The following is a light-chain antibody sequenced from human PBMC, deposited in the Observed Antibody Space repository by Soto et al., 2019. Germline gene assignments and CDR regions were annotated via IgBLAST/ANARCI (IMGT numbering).Light chain of an antibody. CDR2: GAS. Sequence: EIVLTQSPGTLSLSPGERATLSCRASQSVSSSYLAWYQQKPGQAPRLLIYGASSRATGIPDRFSGSASGTDFTLTISRLEPEDFALYYCQQYGSSLLTFGGGTKVEIK. V-gene: IGKV3-20*01. J-gene: IGKJ4*01. CDR3: QQYGSSLLT. CDR1: QSVSSSY.